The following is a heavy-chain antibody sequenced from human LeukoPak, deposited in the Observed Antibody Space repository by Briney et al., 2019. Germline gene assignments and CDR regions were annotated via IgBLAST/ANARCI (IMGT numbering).Heavy chain of an antibody. CDR2: SGSGGNT. D-gene: IGHD1-26*01. V-gene: IGHV3-23*01. J-gene: IGHJ5*02. CDR3: ASMGATWQFTS. Sequence: GESLKISCAASGFTFSNYAMSWVRQAPGKGLEWVSASGSGGNTYYADSVKGRFTISRDNSKNTLYLQMNSLRAEDTAVYYCASMGATWQFTSWGQGTLVTVSS. CDR1: GFTFSNYA.